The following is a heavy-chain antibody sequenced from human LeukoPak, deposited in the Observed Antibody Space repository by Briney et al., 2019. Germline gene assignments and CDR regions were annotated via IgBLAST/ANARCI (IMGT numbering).Heavy chain of an antibody. CDR3: ARHSSAARPNFDY. V-gene: IGHV4-39*01. CDR1: GASISGSNYY. CDR2: IFYSGTT. D-gene: IGHD6-6*01. J-gene: IGHJ4*02. Sequence: SETLSLTCTVSGASISGSNYYWGWIRQPPGKGLEWIGSIFYSGTTYYNPSLKSRVTISVDTSKNQFSLEVTSMTAADTAVYYCARHSSAARPNFDYWGQGTLVTVSS.